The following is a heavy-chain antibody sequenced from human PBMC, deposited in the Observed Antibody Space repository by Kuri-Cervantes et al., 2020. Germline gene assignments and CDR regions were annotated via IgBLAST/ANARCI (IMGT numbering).Heavy chain of an antibody. D-gene: IGHD6-13*01. V-gene: IGHV5-51*01. CDR3: ARHDVGALGYSCDY. CDR1: GYNFINYW. J-gene: IGHJ4*02. CDR2: IYPGDSDT. Sequence: GESLKISCKGSGYNFINYWIAWVRQMPGKGLELMGIIYPGDSDTRYSPSFQGQVTISADRSISIAYLQWSSLKASDTAMYYCARHDVGALGYSCDYWGQGTLVTVSS.